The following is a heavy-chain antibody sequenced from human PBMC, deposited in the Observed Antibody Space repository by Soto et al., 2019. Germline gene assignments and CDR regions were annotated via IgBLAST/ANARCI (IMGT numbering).Heavy chain of an antibody. D-gene: IGHD3-3*01. V-gene: IGHV3-23*01. CDR1: GFTFSSYA. CDR3: AKSYDFWSGYQYYYYYYGMEV. Sequence: PGGSLRLSCAASGFTFSSYAMSWVRQAPGKGLEWVSAISGSGGSTYYADSVKGRFTISRDNSKNTLYLQMNSLRAEDTAVYYCAKSYDFWSGYQYYYYYYGMEVWGQGTTVTVSS. CDR2: ISGSGGST. J-gene: IGHJ6*02.